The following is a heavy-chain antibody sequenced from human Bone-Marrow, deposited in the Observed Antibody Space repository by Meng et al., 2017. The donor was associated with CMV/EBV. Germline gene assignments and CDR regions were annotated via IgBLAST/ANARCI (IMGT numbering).Heavy chain of an antibody. CDR2: IIPIFGTA. CDR3: ARDVAARPYIYDY. J-gene: IGHJ4*02. Sequence: QVHVVQVGGEVKKPGSSVKVSCKASGGTFSSYAISWVRQAPGQGLEWMGGIIPIFGTANYAQKFQGRVTITADESTSTAYMELSSLRSEDTAVYYCARDVAARPYIYDYWGQGTLVTVSS. D-gene: IGHD6-6*01. CDR1: GGTFSSYA. V-gene: IGHV1-69*12.